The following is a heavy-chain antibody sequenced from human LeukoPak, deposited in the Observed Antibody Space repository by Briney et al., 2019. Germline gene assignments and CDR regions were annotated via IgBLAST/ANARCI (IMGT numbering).Heavy chain of an antibody. CDR2: ISGGVGST. Sequence: GGSLRLSCAASGFTFRMYAMTWVRQAPGKGLEWVSAISGGVGSTYYADSVKGRFTISRDNSKNTVYLQVNSLRADDTAVYYCAKDHLVAGLYFDYWGQGILVTVSS. CDR3: AKDHLVAGLYFDY. CDR1: GFTFRMYA. D-gene: IGHD6-19*01. V-gene: IGHV3-23*01. J-gene: IGHJ4*02.